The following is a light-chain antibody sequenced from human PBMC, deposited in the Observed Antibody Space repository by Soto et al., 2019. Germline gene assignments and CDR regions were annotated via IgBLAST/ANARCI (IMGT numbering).Light chain of an antibody. CDR2: GAS. CDR3: QHYGSSWT. J-gene: IGKJ1*01. CDR1: QSVSSSS. Sequence: ETVLTQSPGTLSLSPGERVTLSCRASQSVSSSSLAWYQQKPGQAPRLLIYGASNRATGIPDRFSGSGSGTDFTLTISRLEPEDFAVYYCQHYGSSWTFGQGTKVDIK. V-gene: IGKV3-20*01.